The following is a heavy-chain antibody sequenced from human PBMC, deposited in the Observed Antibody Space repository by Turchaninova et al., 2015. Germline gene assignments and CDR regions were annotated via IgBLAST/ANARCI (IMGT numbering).Heavy chain of an antibody. J-gene: IGHJ3*02. Sequence: EVQLVESGGGMVKPGGSLRLSCAASGFSFGAYTMNWVRQAPGRGLECVSSISSSNYIDYAESVRGRFTISRDNAKTSLYLQMESLRVEDSGVYFCARDRVVGATTEAFDIWGQGTLVTVSS. CDR2: ISSSNYI. D-gene: IGHD1-26*01. V-gene: IGHV3-69-1*01. CDR1: GFSFGAYT. CDR3: ARDRVVGATTEAFDI.